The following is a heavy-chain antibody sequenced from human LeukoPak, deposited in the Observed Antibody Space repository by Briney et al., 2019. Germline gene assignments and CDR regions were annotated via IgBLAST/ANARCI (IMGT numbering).Heavy chain of an antibody. J-gene: IGHJ3*02. D-gene: IGHD1-26*01. V-gene: IGHV3-23*01. Sequence: PGGSLRLSCAASGFTFSSYAMSWVRQAPGKGLEWVSAISVSGGSTYYADSVKGRVTISQDNSKNTLYLQMNSLRAEDTGVYYCANLVGGSPDDAFDIWGQGTMVTVSS. CDR1: GFTFSSYA. CDR3: ANLVGGSPDDAFDI. CDR2: ISVSGGST.